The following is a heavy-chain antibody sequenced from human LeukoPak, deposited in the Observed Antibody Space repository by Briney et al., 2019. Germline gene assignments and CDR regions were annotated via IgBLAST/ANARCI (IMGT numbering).Heavy chain of an antibody. CDR3: ARLSVVAAGGPVYGMDV. V-gene: IGHV4-61*08. D-gene: IGHD6-13*01. CDR2: IYYSGST. CDR1: RGSITSGGYY. J-gene: IGHJ6*02. Sequence: SETLSLTCTVSRGSITSGGYYWNWIRQHPGKGLEWIGYIYYSGSTNYNPSLKSRVTISVDTSKNQFSLKLSSVTAADTAVYYCARLSVVAAGGPVYGMDVWGQGTTVTVSS.